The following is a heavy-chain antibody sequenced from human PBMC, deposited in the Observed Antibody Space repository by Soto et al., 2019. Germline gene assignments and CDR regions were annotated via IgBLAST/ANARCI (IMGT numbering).Heavy chain of an antibody. V-gene: IGHV1-69*13. CDR2: IIPIFGTA. CDR3: ALVDTAMVDYYYYMDV. J-gene: IGHJ6*03. Sequence: ASVKVSCKASGGTFSSYAISWVRQAPGQGLEWMGGIIPIFGTANYAQKFQGRVTITADESTSTAYMELSSLRSEDTAVYYCALVDTAMVDYYYYMDVWGKGTTVTVSS. D-gene: IGHD5-18*01. CDR1: GGTFSSYA.